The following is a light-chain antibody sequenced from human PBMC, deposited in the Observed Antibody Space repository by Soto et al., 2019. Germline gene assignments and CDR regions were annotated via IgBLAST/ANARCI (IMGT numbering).Light chain of an antibody. CDR3: SSYTSSGTFGV. CDR2: DVS. J-gene: IGLJ3*02. V-gene: IGLV2-14*01. Sequence: QSTLTQPASVSGSPGQSITISCTGTSSDVGGYNYVSWYQQHPGKAPKLMIYDVSNRPSGVSNRFSGSKSGNTASLTISGLQAGDEADYYCSSYTSSGTFGVFGGGTKLTVL. CDR1: SSDVGGYNY.